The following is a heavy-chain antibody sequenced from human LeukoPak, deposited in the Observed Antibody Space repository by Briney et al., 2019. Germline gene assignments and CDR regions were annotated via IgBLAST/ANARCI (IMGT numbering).Heavy chain of an antibody. CDR2: IQRGGSES. CDR1: GFTFTDYW. D-gene: IGHD1-26*01. V-gene: IGHV3-7*01. CDR3: ARVGTWELQRVFDY. Sequence: PGGSLRLSCAASGFTFTDYWMTWVRQVPGKGLERVANIQRGGSESYYVDSVKGRFTISRENAKNSLYLQMDSLRVEDTAVYYCARVGTWELQRVFDYWGQGTPVTVSS. J-gene: IGHJ4*02.